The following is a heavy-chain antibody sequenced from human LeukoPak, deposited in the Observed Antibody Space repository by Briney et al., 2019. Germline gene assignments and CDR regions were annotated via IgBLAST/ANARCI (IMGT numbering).Heavy chain of an antibody. CDR2: IRYDGSNK. CDR1: GFTFSSYG. V-gene: IGHV3-30*02. Sequence: GGSLRLSCEASGFTFSSYGMHWVRQAPGKGLEWVAFIRYDGSNKYYADSVKGRFTISRDNSKNTLYLQMNSLRAEDTAVYYCAKSVVPAAIFWFDPWGQGTLVTVSS. J-gene: IGHJ5*02. CDR3: AKSVVPAAIFWFDP. D-gene: IGHD2-2*01.